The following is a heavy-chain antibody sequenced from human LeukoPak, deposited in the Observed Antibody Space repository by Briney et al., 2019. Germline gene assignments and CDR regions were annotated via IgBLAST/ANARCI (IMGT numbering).Heavy chain of an antibody. V-gene: IGHV4-59*01. CDR2: IYYSGST. D-gene: IGHD6-19*01. J-gene: IGHJ4*02. CDR3: ARDSGWDSSGWFDY. Sequence: SETLSLTRTVSGGSISSYYWSWIRQPPGKGLEWIGYIYYSGSTNYNPSLKSRVTISVDTSKNQFSLKLSSVTAADTAVYYCARDSGWDSSGWFDYWGQGTLVTVSS. CDR1: GGSISSYY.